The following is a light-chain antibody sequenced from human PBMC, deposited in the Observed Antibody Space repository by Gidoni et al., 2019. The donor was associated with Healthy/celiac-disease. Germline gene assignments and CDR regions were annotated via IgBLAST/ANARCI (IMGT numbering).Light chain of an antibody. V-gene: IGKV3-15*01. J-gene: IGKJ5*01. CDR2: GAS. CDR3: QQYNNRPPIT. CDR1: QSVSSN. Sequence: ILMTHSPATLSVSPGERATLSCRASQSVSSNLAWYQQKLGQAPRRLIYGASTRATGIPARFSGSESGTEFTLTISSMQSEDFAVYYCQQYNNRPPITFGQGTRLEIK.